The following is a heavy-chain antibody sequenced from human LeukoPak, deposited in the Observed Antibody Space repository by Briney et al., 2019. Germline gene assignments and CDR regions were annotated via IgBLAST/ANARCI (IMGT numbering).Heavy chain of an antibody. CDR1: GGSISSGGYS. Sequence: SETLSLTCAVSGGSISSGGYSWSWIRQPPGKGLKWIGYIYHSGSTYYNPSLKSRVTISVDRSKNQFSLKLSSVTAADTAVYYCATLGYSGYDRGHYYYGMDVWGQGTTVTVSS. CDR2: IYHSGST. J-gene: IGHJ6*02. D-gene: IGHD5-12*01. V-gene: IGHV4-30-2*01. CDR3: ATLGYSGYDRGHYYYGMDV.